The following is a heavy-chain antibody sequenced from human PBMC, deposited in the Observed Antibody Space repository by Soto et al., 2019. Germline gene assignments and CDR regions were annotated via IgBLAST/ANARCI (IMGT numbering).Heavy chain of an antibody. CDR2: IIPIFGTA. Sequence: QVQLVQSGAEVKKPGSSVKVSCKASGGTFSSYAISWVRLAPGQGLEWMGGIIPIFGTANYAQKFQGRVTITADESTSTAYMELSSVRSEDTAVYYCARAGEYCSGGSCYSYYYYGMDVWGQGTTVTVSS. D-gene: IGHD2-15*01. V-gene: IGHV1-69*01. CDR1: GGTFSSYA. CDR3: ARAGEYCSGGSCYSYYYYGMDV. J-gene: IGHJ6*02.